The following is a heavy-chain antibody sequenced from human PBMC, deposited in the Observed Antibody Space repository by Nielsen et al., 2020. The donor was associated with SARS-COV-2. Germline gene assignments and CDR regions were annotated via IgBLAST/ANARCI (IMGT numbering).Heavy chain of an antibody. CDR3: ERGRVYDSSDYYSDY. J-gene: IGHJ4*02. CDR1: GGSISSHSYY. D-gene: IGHD3-22*01. Sequence: SETLSLTCTVSGGSISSHSYYWSWIRQPAGKGLEWIGRIYTSGSTNYNPSLKSRVTISVDTSKNQFSLKLTSVTAADTAVYYCERGRVYDSSDYYSDYWGQGTLVTVSS. V-gene: IGHV4-61*02. CDR2: IYTSGST.